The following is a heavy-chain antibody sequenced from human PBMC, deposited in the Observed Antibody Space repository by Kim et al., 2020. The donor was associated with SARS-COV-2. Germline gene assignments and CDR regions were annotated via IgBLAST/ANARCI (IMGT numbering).Heavy chain of an antibody. D-gene: IGHD3-10*01. CDR2: IGTRSGYS. J-gene: IGHJ5*02. CDR3: ARGFHGGATWFDP. V-gene: IGHV3-11*05. CDR1: GFNFSDYY. Sequence: GGSLRLSCTASGFNFSDYYMAWIRQAPGKGLEWVSLIGTRSGYSQVADAVQGRFSISRDNAKNSLFLQLNSLRAEDTAIYYCARGFHGGATWFDPWGQGTRVTVSS.